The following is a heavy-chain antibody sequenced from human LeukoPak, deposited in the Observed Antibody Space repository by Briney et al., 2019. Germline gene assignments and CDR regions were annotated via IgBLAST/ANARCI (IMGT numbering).Heavy chain of an antibody. CDR3: ARGGDIVATIPPDY. CDR2: MNPNSGNT. J-gene: IGHJ4*02. D-gene: IGHD5-12*01. Sequence: ASVKVSCKASGYTFTSYGISWVRQATGQGLEWMGWMNPNSGNTGYAQKFQGRVTMTRNTSISTAYMELSSLRSEDTAVCYCARGGDIVATIPPDYWGQGTLVTVSS. CDR1: GYTFTSYG. V-gene: IGHV1-8*02.